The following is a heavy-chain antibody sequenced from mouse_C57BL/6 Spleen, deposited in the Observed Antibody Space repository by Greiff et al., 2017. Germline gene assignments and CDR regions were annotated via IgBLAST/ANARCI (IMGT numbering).Heavy chain of an antibody. CDR2: IYPGSGST. CDR1: GYTFTSYW. CDR3: ARSGSSGYVFAY. D-gene: IGHD3-2*02. J-gene: IGHJ3*01. V-gene: IGHV1-55*01. Sequence: VQLQQSGAELVKPGASVKMSCKASGYTFTSYWITWVKQRPGQGLEWIGDIYPGSGSTNYNEKFKSKATLTVDTSSSTAYMQLSSLTSEDSAVYYCARSGSSGYVFAYWGQGTLVTVSA.